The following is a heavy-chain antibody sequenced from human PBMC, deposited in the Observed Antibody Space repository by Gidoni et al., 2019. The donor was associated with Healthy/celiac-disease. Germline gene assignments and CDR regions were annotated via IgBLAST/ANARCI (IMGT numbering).Heavy chain of an antibody. CDR1: GRHISSYD. J-gene: IGHJ4*02. Sequence: QVQLQESGPGLVKPSDTLPLACTSSGRHISSYDWSWLRQPPGKGLEWIGYIYYSGSTNYNPSLKSRVTISVDTSKNQFSLKLSSVTAADTAVYYCARDTMAAGMGTIDYWGQGTLVTVSS. V-gene: IGHV4-59*01. CDR2: IYYSGST. CDR3: ARDTMAAGMGTIDY. D-gene: IGHD1-1*01.